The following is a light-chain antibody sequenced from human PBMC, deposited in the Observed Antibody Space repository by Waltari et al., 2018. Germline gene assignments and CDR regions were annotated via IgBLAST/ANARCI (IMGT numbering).Light chain of an antibody. CDR1: SSDVGGYNF. J-gene: IGLJ3*02. CDR3: CSFTSRSTWV. V-gene: IGLV2-14*03. CDR2: DVS. Sequence: QSALTQPASVSGSPGQSITISCTGTSSDVGGYNFGSWYQHHPGKVPKLLIFDVSHRPSGVSNRFSGSKSGNTASLTISGLQAEDESDYYCCSFTSRSTWVFGGGTKLTVL.